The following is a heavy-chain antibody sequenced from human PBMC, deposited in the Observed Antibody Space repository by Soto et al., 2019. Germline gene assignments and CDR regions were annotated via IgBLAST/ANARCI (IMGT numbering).Heavy chain of an antibody. J-gene: IGHJ6*02. Sequence: SETLSLTCTVSGGSISSSSHYWGWIRQPPEKGLEWIGSIYYSGSTYYNPSLKSRVTISVDTSKNQFSLKLSSVTAADTAVYYCATNYAYYYYYGMDVWGQGTTVTVSS. CDR3: ATNYAYYYYYGMDV. CDR2: IYYSGST. D-gene: IGHD4-4*01. CDR1: GGSISSSSHY. V-gene: IGHV4-39*01.